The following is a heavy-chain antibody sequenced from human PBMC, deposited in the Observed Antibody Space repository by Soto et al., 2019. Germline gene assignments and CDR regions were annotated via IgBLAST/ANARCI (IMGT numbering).Heavy chain of an antibody. V-gene: IGHV1-18*01. J-gene: IGHJ6*02. CDR3: ARVRWDGFVSGMDV. CDR2: ISAYNGNT. Sequence: DSVKVSSKASGCTFTSYSISWVRHAHGQGLERMGWISAYNGNTNYAQKLQGRVTMTTDTSTSTAYMELRSLRSDDTAVYYCARVRWDGFVSGMDVWGQGTTVTVSS. CDR1: GCTFTSYS. D-gene: IGHD1-26*01.